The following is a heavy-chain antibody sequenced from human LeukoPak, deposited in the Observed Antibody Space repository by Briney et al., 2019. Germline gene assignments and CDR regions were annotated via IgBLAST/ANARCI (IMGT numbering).Heavy chain of an antibody. V-gene: IGHV3-21*01. J-gene: IGHJ4*02. CDR2: IDRSNSDI. D-gene: IGHD6-6*01. CDR1: GFALSGYS. Sequence: GGSLRLSCAASGFALSGYSINWVRQAPGKGLEWVSFIDRSNSDIYYADSVKGRFTIPRDNARESVFLQLNRLRAEDTAVYYCTRDPGYSSSSISFWGQGTLVTVSS. CDR3: TRDPGYSSSSISF.